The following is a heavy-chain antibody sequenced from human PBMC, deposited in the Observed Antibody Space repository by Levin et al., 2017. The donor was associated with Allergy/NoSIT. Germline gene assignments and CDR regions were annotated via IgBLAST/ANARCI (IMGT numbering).Heavy chain of an antibody. CDR3: ARSYLLWFGEPLSKHFDY. Sequence: LSLTCAASGFTFSSYAMHWVRQAPGKGLEWVAVISYDGSNKYYADSVKGRFTISRDNSKNTLYLQMNSLRAEDTAVYYCARSYLLWFGEPLSKHFDYWGQGTLVTVSS. CDR2: ISYDGSNK. D-gene: IGHD3-10*01. CDR1: GFTFSSYA. V-gene: IGHV3-30-3*01. J-gene: IGHJ4*02.